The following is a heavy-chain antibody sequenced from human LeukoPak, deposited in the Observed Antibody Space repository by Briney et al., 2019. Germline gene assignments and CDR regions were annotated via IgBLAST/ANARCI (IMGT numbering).Heavy chain of an antibody. CDR3: AREGRFGELSGWGMDV. J-gene: IGHJ6*02. V-gene: IGHV1-2*04. CDR1: GYTFTSYD. CDR2: INPNSGGT. D-gene: IGHD3-10*01. Sequence: ASVKVSCKASGYTFTSYDINWVRQAAGQGLEWMGWINPNSGGTNYAQKFQGWVTMTRDTSISTAYMELSRLRSDDTAVYYCAREGRFGELSGWGMDVWGQGTTVTVSS.